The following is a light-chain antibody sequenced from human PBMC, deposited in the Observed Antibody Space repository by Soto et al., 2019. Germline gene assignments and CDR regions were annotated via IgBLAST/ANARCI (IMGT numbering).Light chain of an antibody. CDR3: QQYGSSIT. CDR1: QGVSSY. CDR2: GAS. V-gene: IGKV3-20*01. Sequence: EIVLTQSPATLSLSPVERATLSCRASQGVSSYLAWYQQKPGQAPRLLIYGASSRATGIPDRFSGSGSGTDFTLTISRLEPEDFAVYYCQQYGSSITFGQGTRLEIK. J-gene: IGKJ5*01.